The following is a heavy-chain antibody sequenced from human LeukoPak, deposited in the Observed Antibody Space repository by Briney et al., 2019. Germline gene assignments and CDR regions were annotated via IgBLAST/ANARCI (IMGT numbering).Heavy chain of an antibody. V-gene: IGHV4-59*01. Sequence: KSSETLSLTCTVSGSSISSYYWSWIRQPPGKGLECIGYIYYSGSTNYNPFLKSRVTISLDTSKNQFSLKLSSVTAADTAVYYCARERTFGGVISYWGQGTPVTVPS. CDR1: GSSISSYY. D-gene: IGHD3-16*02. CDR2: IYYSGST. CDR3: ARERTFGGVISY. J-gene: IGHJ4*02.